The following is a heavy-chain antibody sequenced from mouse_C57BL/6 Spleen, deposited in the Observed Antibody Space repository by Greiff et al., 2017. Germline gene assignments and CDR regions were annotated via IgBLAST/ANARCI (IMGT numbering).Heavy chain of an antibody. CDR3: ARTPPSFYGNFHFDY. J-gene: IGHJ2*01. D-gene: IGHD2-1*01. Sequence: QVQLKQPGAELVRPGSSVKLSCKASGYTFTSYWMHWVKQRPIQGLEWIGNIDPSDSETHYNQKFKDKATLTVDKSSSTAYMQLSSLTSEDSAVYYCARTPPSFYGNFHFDYWGQGTTLTVSS. CDR2: IDPSDSET. V-gene: IGHV1-52*01. CDR1: GYTFTSYW.